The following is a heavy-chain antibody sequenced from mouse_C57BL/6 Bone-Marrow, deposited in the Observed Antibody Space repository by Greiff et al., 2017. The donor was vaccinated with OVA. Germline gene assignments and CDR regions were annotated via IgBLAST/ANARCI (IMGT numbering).Heavy chain of an antibody. CDR1: GYTFTSYW. Sequence: VQLQQPGAELVKPGASVKMSCKASGYTFTSYWMTWVKQRPGQGLEWIGDIYPGSGSTNYNEKFKSKATLTVDTSSSTAYMQLSSLTTEDSAVYYCARGGVCYGNDFDYWGQGTTLTVSS. J-gene: IGHJ2*01. V-gene: IGHV1-55*01. CDR2: IYPGSGST. CDR3: ARGGVCYGNDFDY. D-gene: IGHD2-1*01.